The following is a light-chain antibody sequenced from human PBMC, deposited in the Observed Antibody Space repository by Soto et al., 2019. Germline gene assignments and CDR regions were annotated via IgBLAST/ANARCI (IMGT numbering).Light chain of an antibody. V-gene: IGLV2-8*01. CDR1: SSDVGGYDY. CDR3: SSFVAGNNYWV. Sequence: QFVLTQPPSASGSPGRSVTISCTGTSSDVGGYDYVSWFQQHPGKAPKLIIYEVTKRPSGVPDRFSASKSGNTASLTVSGLQAEDAADYYCSSFVAGNNYWVFGGGTKVTVL. J-gene: IGLJ3*02. CDR2: EVT.